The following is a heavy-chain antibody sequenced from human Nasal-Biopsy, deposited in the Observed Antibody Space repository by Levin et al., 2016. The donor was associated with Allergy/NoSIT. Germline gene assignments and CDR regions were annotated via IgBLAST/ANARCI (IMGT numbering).Heavy chain of an antibody. Sequence: GGSLKISCAASGFTFSSYAMSWVRQAPGKGLEWVSAISNGGGSTYYAESVKGRFTISRDNSKNTLYLQMNSLRAEDTGVYKCAKEDSSSSRYYFEYWGQGTLVTVSS. CDR2: ISNGGGST. CDR1: GFTFSSYA. D-gene: IGHD6-6*01. CDR3: AKEDSSSSRYYFEY. V-gene: IGHV3-23*01. J-gene: IGHJ4*02.